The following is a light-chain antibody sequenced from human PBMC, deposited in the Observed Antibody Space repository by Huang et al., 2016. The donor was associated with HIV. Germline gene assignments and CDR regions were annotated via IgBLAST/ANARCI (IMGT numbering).Light chain of an antibody. CDR3: HQYGTAPRT. CDR2: GAS. CDR1: PSISSSF. Sequence: EIVLTQSPGTQSLSPGERATLSCRASPSISSSFLAWYQQKPGQAPRLLIYGASNRATGIPDRFSGSGSGTDFTLTISRLEAEDLALYYCHQYGTAPRTFGQRTKLEIK. J-gene: IGKJ2*01. V-gene: IGKV3-20*01.